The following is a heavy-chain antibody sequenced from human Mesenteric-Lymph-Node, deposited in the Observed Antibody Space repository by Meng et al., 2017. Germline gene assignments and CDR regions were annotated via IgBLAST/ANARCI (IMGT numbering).Heavy chain of an antibody. CDR2: ISASDGRT. Sequence: GESLKISCAASGFTLNTYVMTWVRQAPGKGLEWVSAISASDGRTFYADSVKGRFTVSRDNAKNTLYLQMNSQTAEDTAVYYCTRLLCSDGSCFGSFQHWGQGTLVTVSS. D-gene: IGHD2-15*01. CDR3: TRLLCSDGSCFGSFQH. V-gene: IGHV3-23*01. J-gene: IGHJ1*01. CDR1: GFTLNTYV.